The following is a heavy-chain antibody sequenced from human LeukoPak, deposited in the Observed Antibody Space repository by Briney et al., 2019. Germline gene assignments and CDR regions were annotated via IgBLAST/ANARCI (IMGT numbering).Heavy chain of an antibody. CDR1: GYTFTGYY. V-gene: IGHV1-2*02. CDR3: ARDTLGYCSGGSCYSRAFDI. D-gene: IGHD2-15*01. J-gene: IGHJ3*02. CDR2: INPNSGGT. Sequence: ASVKVSCKASGYTFTGYYMHWVRQAPGQGLEWMGWINPNSGGTIYAQKFQGRVTVTRDTSIRTAYMELSRLKSDDTAVYYCARDTLGYCSGGSCYSRAFDIWGPGTMVTVSS.